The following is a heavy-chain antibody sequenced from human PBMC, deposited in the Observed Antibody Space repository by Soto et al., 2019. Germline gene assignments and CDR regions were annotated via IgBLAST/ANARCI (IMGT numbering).Heavy chain of an antibody. CDR1: GFTFSSYA. J-gene: IGHJ4*02. CDR2: ISGSGGST. D-gene: IGHD3-22*01. Sequence: PVGSLRLSCAASGFTFSSYAMSWVRQAPGKGLEWVSAISGSGGSTYYPDSVKGRFTISRDNSKNTVYLQMNSLRAEDAAVYYCAKERTRGYYLFDYWGQGALVTVSS. CDR3: AKERTRGYYLFDY. V-gene: IGHV3-23*01.